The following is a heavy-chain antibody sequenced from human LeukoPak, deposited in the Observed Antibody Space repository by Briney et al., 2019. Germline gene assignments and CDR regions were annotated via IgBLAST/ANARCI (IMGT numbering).Heavy chain of an antibody. D-gene: IGHD5-12*01. V-gene: IGHV3-33*01. CDR3: ARGGIVATLFDY. CDR2: IWYDGSNK. Sequence: GGSLRLSCAASGFTFSSYGMHWVRQAPGKGLEWVAVIWYDGSNKYYADSVKGRFTISRDNSKNTLYLQMNSLRAEDTAVYYCARGGIVATLFDYWGQGTLVTVSS. J-gene: IGHJ4*02. CDR1: GFTFSSYG.